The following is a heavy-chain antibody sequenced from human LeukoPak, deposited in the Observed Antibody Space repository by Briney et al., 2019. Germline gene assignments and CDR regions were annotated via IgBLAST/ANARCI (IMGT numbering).Heavy chain of an antibody. V-gene: IGHV3-23*01. CDR2: ISGSGGST. CDR1: GFTFSSYA. J-gene: IGHJ5*02. CDR3: AKEYDFWANNWFDP. Sequence: GGSLRLSCAASGFTFSSYAMSWVRQAPGKGLEWVSSISGSGGSTYYADSVKSRFTISRDNSKNTLYLQMNSLRGEDTAVYYCAKEYDFWANNWFDPWGQGTLVTVSS. D-gene: IGHD3-3*01.